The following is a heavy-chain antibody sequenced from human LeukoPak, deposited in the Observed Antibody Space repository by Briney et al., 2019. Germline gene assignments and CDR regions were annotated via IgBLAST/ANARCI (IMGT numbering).Heavy chain of an antibody. CDR1: GLTFSSYW. CDR3: AGYGGKYPYYMDV. J-gene: IGHJ6*03. CDR2: LYTVGTT. D-gene: IGHD1-26*01. V-gene: IGHV3-53*01. Sequence: PRGSLRLSCAASGLTFSSYWMSWVRQAPGKGLEWVSVLYTVGTTYYADSVKGRFTLSRDNSQNTGYLQMNSLRADGTAVYYCAGYGGKYPYYMDVWGKGTTVTISS.